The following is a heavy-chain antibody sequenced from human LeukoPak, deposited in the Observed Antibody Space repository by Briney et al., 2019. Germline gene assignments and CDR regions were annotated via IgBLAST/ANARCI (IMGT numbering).Heavy chain of an antibody. Sequence: PGGSLRLSCAASGFTFSRYGMLWVRQAPGKGLEYVSAISSNGDSTYYGNSVKGRFTISRDNSKNTLYLQMGSLRAEDMAVYYCARADFDFWSGYNSWGQGTLVTVSS. J-gene: IGHJ4*02. V-gene: IGHV3-64*01. D-gene: IGHD3-3*01. CDR2: ISSNGDST. CDR3: ARADFDFWSGYNS. CDR1: GFTFSRYG.